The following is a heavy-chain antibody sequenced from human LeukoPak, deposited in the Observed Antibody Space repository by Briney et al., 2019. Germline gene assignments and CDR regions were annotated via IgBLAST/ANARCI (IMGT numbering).Heavy chain of an antibody. D-gene: IGHD6-13*01. Sequence: PGGSLRLSCAASGFTFNSFGMHWVRQTPGKGLEWVAVISYDGSNKYYADSVKGRFTISRDNSKNTLYLQMNSLRGEDTAVYYCAKDRYSSSWYVGYWGQGSLVTVSS. CDR3: AKDRYSSSWYVGY. CDR1: GFTFNSFG. J-gene: IGHJ4*02. V-gene: IGHV3-30*18. CDR2: ISYDGSNK.